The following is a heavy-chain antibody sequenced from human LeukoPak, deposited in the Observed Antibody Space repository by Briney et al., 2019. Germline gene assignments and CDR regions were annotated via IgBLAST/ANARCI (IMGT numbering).Heavy chain of an antibody. J-gene: IGHJ4*02. D-gene: IGHD5-18*01. V-gene: IGHV4-39*01. Sequence: WVRQPPGKGLEWIGSIYYSGSTYYNPSLKSRVTISVDTSKNQFSLKLSSVTAADTAVYYCARRSGYSYGYGFDYWGQGTLVTVSS. CDR2: IYYSGST. CDR3: ARRSGYSYGYGFDY.